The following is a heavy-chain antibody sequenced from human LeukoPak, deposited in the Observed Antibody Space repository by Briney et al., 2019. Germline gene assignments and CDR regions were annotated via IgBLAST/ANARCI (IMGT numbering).Heavy chain of an antibody. CDR3: VRGTGY. CDR2: ISSNGDNT. V-gene: IGHV3-64D*06. Sequence: GGSLTLSCSVSAFTFTTYFIHWVRQAPGKGLEYVSSISSNGDNTYYADSVKGRFTISRDNSKNTLYLQMSSLRADDTAVYYCVRGTGYWGQGTLVTVSS. J-gene: IGHJ4*02. CDR1: AFTFTTYF.